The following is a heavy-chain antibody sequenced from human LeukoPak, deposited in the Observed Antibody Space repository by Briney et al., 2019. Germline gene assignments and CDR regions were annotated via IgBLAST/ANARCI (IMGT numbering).Heavy chain of an antibody. D-gene: IGHD3-22*01. V-gene: IGHV4-34*01. CDR1: GGSFSGYY. CDR3: AREWYYYDSSGYSSLFDY. J-gene: IGHJ4*02. CDR2: INHSGST. Sequence: PSETLSLTCAVYGGSFSGYYWSWIRQPPGKGLEWIGEINHSGSTNYNPSLKSRVTISVDTSKNQFSLKLSSVTAADTAVYYCAREWYYYDSSGYSSLFDYWGQGTLVTVSS.